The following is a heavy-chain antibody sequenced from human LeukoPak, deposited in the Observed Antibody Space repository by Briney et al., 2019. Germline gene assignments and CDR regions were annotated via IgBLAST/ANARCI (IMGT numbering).Heavy chain of an antibody. CDR2: ISSSSSTI. V-gene: IGHV3-48*01. Sequence: GGSLRLSCAASGFTFSSYSMNWVRQAPGKGLEWVSYISSSSSTIYYADSVKGRFTISRDNAKNSLYLQMDSLRAEDTAVYYCAKDKIRGGLDVWGKGTTVTISS. J-gene: IGHJ6*03. D-gene: IGHD3-10*01. CDR1: GFTFSSYS. CDR3: AKDKIRGGLDV.